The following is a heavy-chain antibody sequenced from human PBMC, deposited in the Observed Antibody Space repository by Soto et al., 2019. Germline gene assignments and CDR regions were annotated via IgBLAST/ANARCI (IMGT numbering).Heavy chain of an antibody. CDR2: ISAYNGNT. CDR3: ARAFGGITMVRGVINEINWFDP. V-gene: IGHV1-18*01. J-gene: IGHJ5*02. Sequence: ASVKVSCKASGYTFTSYGISWVRQAPGQGLEWMGWISAYNGNTNYAQKLQGRVTMTTDTSTSTAYMELSSLRSEDTAVYYCARAFGGITMVRGVINEINWFDPWGQG. CDR1: GYTFTSYG. D-gene: IGHD3-10*01.